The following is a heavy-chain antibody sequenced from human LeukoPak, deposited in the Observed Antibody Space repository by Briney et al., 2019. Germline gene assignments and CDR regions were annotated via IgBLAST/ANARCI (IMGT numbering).Heavy chain of an antibody. CDR2: INGRGITI. CDR1: GFTFSAYS. Sequence: GGSLKLSCAASGFTFSAYSMNWVRHTPGRGLEWVANINGRGITIHYADSFRGRFTISRDNTKNSLNLQMNNLRAEDTGLYYCARDQPSVGWGFDSWGRGTLVIVSS. CDR3: ARDQPSVGWGFDS. V-gene: IGHV3-48*04. D-gene: IGHD2-15*01. J-gene: IGHJ4*02.